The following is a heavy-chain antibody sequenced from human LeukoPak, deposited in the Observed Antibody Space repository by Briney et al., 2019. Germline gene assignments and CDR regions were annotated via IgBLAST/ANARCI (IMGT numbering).Heavy chain of an antibody. Sequence: GGSLRLSCAASGFTFSSYAMSWVRQAPGRGLEWVSGIKWNSGVRVYADSVKGRFTISRENAKNSLYLQMNSLRPEDMALYYCAKARAGSVESNAFDIWGQGTMVTVSS. V-gene: IGHV3-9*03. CDR1: GFTFSSYA. CDR3: AKARAGSVESNAFDI. D-gene: IGHD6-25*01. CDR2: IKWNSGVR. J-gene: IGHJ3*02.